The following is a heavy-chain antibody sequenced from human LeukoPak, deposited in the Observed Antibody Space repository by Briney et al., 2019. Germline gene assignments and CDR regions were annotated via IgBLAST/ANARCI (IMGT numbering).Heavy chain of an antibody. CDR1: GFTFSNAW. D-gene: IGHD3-22*01. CDR3: TTYDSSGYYYKVGLDY. J-gene: IGHJ4*02. V-gene: IGHV3-15*01. Sequence: GGSLRLSCAASGFTFSNAWMSWVRQAPGKGLEWVGRIKTKTDGGTTDYAAPVKGRFTISRDDSKNTLYLQMNSLKTEDTAVYFCTTYDSSGYYYKVGLDYWGQGTLATVSS. CDR2: IKTKTDGGTT.